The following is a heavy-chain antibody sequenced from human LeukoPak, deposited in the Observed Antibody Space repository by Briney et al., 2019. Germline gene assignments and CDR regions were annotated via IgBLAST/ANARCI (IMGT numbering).Heavy chain of an antibody. V-gene: IGHV4-4*02. Sequence: SGTLSLTCAVSGGSILTTNWWSWVRQPPGKGLEWIGEVHLSGASNYNPSLKSRVSISVDTSKNQFSLKLSSVTAADTAAYFCVRQVSGSFNIKSWGQGTLVTVSS. J-gene: IGHJ5*02. CDR2: VHLSGAS. D-gene: IGHD1-26*01. CDR3: VRQVSGSFNIKS. CDR1: GGSILTTNW.